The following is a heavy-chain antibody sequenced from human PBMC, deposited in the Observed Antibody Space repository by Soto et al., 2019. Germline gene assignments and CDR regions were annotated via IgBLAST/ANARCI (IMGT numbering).Heavy chain of an antibody. D-gene: IGHD1-20*01. Sequence: SETLSLTCTVSGGSISSNDYYRSWIRQPPGKGLEWIGYIYYSGSTYYNPSLKSRVTISADTSKTQFSLKLTSVTAADTAVYYCARGRYNWNQGAFDIWGQGTVVTVSS. V-gene: IGHV4-30-4*01. CDR1: GGSISSNDYY. CDR3: ARGRYNWNQGAFDI. CDR2: IYYSGST. J-gene: IGHJ3*02.